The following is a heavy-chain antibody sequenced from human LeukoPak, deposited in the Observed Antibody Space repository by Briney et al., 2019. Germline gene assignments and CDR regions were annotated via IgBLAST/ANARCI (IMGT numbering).Heavy chain of an antibody. V-gene: IGHV4-59*01. CDR1: GGSISSYY. CDR2: IYYNGHT. J-gene: IGHJ4*02. D-gene: IGHD1/OR15-1a*01. Sequence: SETLSLTCTVSGGSISSYYWSWIRQPPGKGLEWIGYIYYNGHTDYNPSLKSRVTISVHTSKNQFSLKLSSVTAADTAVHYCARDRHWTNDWVFDYWGQGTLVTVSS. CDR3: ARDRHWTNDWVFDY.